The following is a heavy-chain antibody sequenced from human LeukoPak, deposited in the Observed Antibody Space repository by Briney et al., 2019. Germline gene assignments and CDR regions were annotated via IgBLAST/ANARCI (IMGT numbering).Heavy chain of an antibody. CDR1: GNSFSSYW. Sequence: GESLKISCKCSGNSFSSYWIGWVRQMPGTGLQWMGIIYPGDSDTRYSPSFQGQVTISADKSISTAYLQWSSLKASDTAMYYCARQGGSYRSAFNYWGQGTLVTVSS. CDR3: ARQGGSYRSAFNY. J-gene: IGHJ4*02. CDR2: IYPGDSDT. V-gene: IGHV5-51*01. D-gene: IGHD1-26*01.